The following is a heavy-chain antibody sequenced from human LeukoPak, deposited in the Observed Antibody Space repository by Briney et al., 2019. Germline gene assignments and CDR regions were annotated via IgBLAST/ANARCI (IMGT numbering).Heavy chain of an antibody. CDR1: GFTFSSYV. D-gene: IGHD2-2*01. CDR2: ISYDGSNE. J-gene: IGHJ4*02. V-gene: IGHV3-30*04. Sequence: GGSLRLSCAAPGFTFSSYVIHWVRQAPGKGLEWVAIISYDGSNEYYADSVKGRFTISRDNSKNTVYLQMNGLRAEDTAVYYCAKDWDQLLYYFDYWGQGTLVTVSS. CDR3: AKDWDQLLYYFDY.